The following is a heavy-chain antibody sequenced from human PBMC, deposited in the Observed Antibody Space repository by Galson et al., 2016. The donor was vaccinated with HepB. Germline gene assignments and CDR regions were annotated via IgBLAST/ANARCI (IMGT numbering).Heavy chain of an antibody. D-gene: IGHD2-15*01. J-gene: IGHJ3*02. CDR1: GFTFGDYA. CDR2: IRSKAYGGTT. V-gene: IGHV3-49*03. Sequence: SLRLSCAATGFTFGDYAMHWFRQAPGKGLEWVGSIRSKAYGGTTEYAASVKGRFTISRDDSKSIAYLQMNSLKTEDTAVYYCGREGRSLNAFDIWGQGTMVTVSS. CDR3: GREGRSLNAFDI.